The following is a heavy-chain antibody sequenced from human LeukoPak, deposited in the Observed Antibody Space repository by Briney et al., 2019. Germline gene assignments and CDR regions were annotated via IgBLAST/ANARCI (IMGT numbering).Heavy chain of an antibody. CDR3: VRERYHGSGAPKYDY. V-gene: IGHV3-21*01. CDR1: RFTFSSYS. Sequence: GGSLRLSCAASRFTFSSYSMSWVRQAPGKVLEWVSSISSSGSSIYYADSVKGRFTISRDNAKNSLYLQMNSLTVEDTAVYYCVRERYHGSGAPKYDYWGQGTLVTVSS. D-gene: IGHD3-10*01. J-gene: IGHJ4*02. CDR2: ISSSGSSI.